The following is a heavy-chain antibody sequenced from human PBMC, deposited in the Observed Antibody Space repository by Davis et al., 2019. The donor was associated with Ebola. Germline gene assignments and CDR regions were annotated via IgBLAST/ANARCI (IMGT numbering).Heavy chain of an antibody. CDR3: ARDRHDSSAYGS. J-gene: IGHJ4*02. V-gene: IGHV4-59*12. CDR1: GDSITKAY. Sequence: SETLSLTCTVSGDSITKAYWSWVRQPPGKGLEWIGYVHYSGATNYSPSLMSRVTMSVDMSRNQFSLKLSSVTAADTAVYFCARDRHDSSAYGSWGQGTLVTVSS. CDR2: VHYSGAT. D-gene: IGHD3-22*01.